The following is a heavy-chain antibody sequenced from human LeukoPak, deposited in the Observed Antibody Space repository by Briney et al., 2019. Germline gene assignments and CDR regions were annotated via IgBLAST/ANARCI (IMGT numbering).Heavy chain of an antibody. D-gene: IGHD6-19*01. J-gene: IGHJ4*02. CDR2: IKEDGSDK. V-gene: IGHV3-7*01. CDR3: ARRMSGNGWSVDD. CDR1: GFTFSRFW. Sequence: GGPLRLSCAVSGFTFSRFWMTWVRQSPGKGLEWVASIKEDGSDKYYVDFVKGRFTISRDNTENSVYLDMSKLRAEDTAVYYCARRMSGNGWSVDDWGQGTVVTVSS.